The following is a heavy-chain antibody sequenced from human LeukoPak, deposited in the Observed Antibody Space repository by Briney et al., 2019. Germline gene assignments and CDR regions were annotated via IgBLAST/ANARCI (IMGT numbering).Heavy chain of an antibody. CDR3: ARDPVVPATSMQFDWYFDL. CDR2: IYYSGST. Sequence: KPSETLSLTRTVSGGSISSYYWSWIRQPPGKGLEWIGYIYYSGSTNYNPSLKSRVTISVDTSKNQFSLKLSSVTAADTAVYYCARDPVVPATSMQFDWYFDLWGRGTLVTVSS. J-gene: IGHJ2*01. V-gene: IGHV4-59*12. CDR1: GGSISSYY. D-gene: IGHD2-21*02.